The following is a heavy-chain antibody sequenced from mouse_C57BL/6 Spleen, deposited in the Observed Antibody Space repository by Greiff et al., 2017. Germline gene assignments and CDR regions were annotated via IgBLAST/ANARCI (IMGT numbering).Heavy chain of an antibody. CDR2: IYPGDGDT. J-gene: IGHJ3*01. CDR1: GYAFSSSW. D-gene: IGHD1-1*01. V-gene: IGHV1-82*01. CDR3: ARSYYGSSYGRCAY. Sequence: QVQLQQSGPELVKPGASVKISCKASGYAFSSSWMNWVKQRPGKGLEWIGRIYPGDGDTNYNGKFKGKATLTADKSSSTAYMQLSSLTSEDSAVYFCARSYYGSSYGRCAYWGQGTLVTVSA.